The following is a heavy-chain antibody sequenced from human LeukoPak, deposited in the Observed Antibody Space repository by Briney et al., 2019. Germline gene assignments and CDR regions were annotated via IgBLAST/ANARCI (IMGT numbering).Heavy chain of an antibody. CDR1: GYTFTNYY. CDR2: INPGGGNT. J-gene: IGHJ5*02. D-gene: IGHD5-18*01. V-gene: IGHV1-46*01. Sequence: GASVKVSCKASGYTFTNYYMHWVRQAPGQGLEWMGIINPGGGNTNYPPKFQGRVTMTRDTSTSTVYMELSSLRSEDTAVYYCAFSPSRGYSYGYYSWGQGTLVTVSS. CDR3: AFSPSRGYSYGYYS.